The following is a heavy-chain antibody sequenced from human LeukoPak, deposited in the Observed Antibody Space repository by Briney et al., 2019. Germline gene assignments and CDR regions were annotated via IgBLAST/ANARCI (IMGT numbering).Heavy chain of an antibody. D-gene: IGHD3-10*01. J-gene: IGHJ4*02. Sequence: GGSLRLSCAASGFTVSGNYMSWVREAPGKGLEEVSVIYSGGRPYYADSVKGRFTISRDNSKNTLFLQMNSLRPEDTAVYYCARGTYGNYYFDYWGQGTLVTVSS. CDR3: ARGTYGNYYFDY. CDR1: GFTVSGNY. CDR2: IYSGGRP. V-gene: IGHV3-66*02.